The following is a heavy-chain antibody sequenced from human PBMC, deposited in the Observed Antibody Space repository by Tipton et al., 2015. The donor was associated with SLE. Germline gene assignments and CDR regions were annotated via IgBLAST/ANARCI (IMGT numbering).Heavy chain of an antibody. CDR3: ARDRRGWYFDL. D-gene: IGHD3-10*01. CDR1: GVSITNCHSY. V-gene: IGHV4-61*02. Sequence: TLSLTCSVSGVSITNCHSYWDWFRQTAGKGLEWIGRIYTSGSTNYNPSPKSRVTISVDTSKNQFSLKLSSVTAADTAVYYCARDRRGWYFDLWGRGTLVTVSS. J-gene: IGHJ2*01. CDR2: IYTSGST.